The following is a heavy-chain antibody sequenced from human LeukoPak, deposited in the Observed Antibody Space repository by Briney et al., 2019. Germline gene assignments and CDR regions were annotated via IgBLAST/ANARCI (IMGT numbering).Heavy chain of an antibody. D-gene: IGHD3-10*01. CDR3: ARDPRRFGELLYDY. J-gene: IGHJ4*02. CDR1: GHTFTSYG. V-gene: IGHV1-18*04. CDR2: ISAYNGNT. Sequence: GASVKVSCKASGHTFTSYGISWVRQAPGQGLEWMGWISAYNGNTNYAQKLQGRVTMTTDTSTSTAYMELRSLRSDDTAVYYCARDPRRFGELLYDYWGQGTLVTVSS.